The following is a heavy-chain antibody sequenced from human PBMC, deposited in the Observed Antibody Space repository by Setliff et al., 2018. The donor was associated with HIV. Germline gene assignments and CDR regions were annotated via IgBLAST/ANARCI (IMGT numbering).Heavy chain of an antibody. CDR3: ARHGAFYYYYYMDV. Sequence: SETLSLTCTVSGGSISNYYWGWIRQPPGKGLEWIGSLRPSGNTYYNPSLKSRVTISVDTSKNQFSLNLSSVTAADTAVYYCARHGAFYYYYYMDVWGKGTTVTVSS. V-gene: IGHV4-39*01. CDR2: LRPSGNT. J-gene: IGHJ6*03. CDR1: GGSISNYY.